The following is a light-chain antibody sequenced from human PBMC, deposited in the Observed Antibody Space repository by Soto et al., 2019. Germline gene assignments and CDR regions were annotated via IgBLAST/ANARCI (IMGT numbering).Light chain of an antibody. CDR1: QNVATN. Sequence: EAVLTQSPATLSVSPGEGATLSCRASQNVATNLAWYQQRPGQAPRLLIYGASKRAIGLPARFSGSGSGTECTLTITRLQSEDFAVYSCQQYNNWPQTFGQGTKVEIK. CDR2: GAS. CDR3: QQYNNWPQT. J-gene: IGKJ1*01. V-gene: IGKV3-15*01.